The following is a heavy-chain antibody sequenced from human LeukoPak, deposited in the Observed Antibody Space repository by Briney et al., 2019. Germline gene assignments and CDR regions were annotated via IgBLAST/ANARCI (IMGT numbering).Heavy chain of an antibody. CDR1: GGTFSSYA. D-gene: IGHD5-24*01. V-gene: IGHV1-69*05. CDR3: ARGPTSRDGYKYFDY. Sequence: GSSVKVSCKASGGTFSSYAISWVRQAPGQGLEWMGGIIPIFGTANYAQKFQGRVTITTDESTSTAYMELSSLRSEDTAVYYCARGPTSRDGYKYFDYWGQGTLVTVFS. J-gene: IGHJ4*02. CDR2: IIPIFGTA.